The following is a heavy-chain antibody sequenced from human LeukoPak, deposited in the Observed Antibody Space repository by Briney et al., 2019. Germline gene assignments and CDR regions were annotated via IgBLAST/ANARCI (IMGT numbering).Heavy chain of an antibody. CDR1: RFTFSTYA. Sequence: GGSLRLSCAASRFTFSTYAMSWVRQAPGKGLEWVSAISGSGGSTYYADSVKGRFTISRDNSKNTLYLQMNSLRAEDTAVYYCAKTDYYGSGSYYIHDAFDIWGQGTMVTVSS. D-gene: IGHD3-10*01. J-gene: IGHJ3*02. V-gene: IGHV3-23*01. CDR3: AKTDYYGSGSYYIHDAFDI. CDR2: ISGSGGST.